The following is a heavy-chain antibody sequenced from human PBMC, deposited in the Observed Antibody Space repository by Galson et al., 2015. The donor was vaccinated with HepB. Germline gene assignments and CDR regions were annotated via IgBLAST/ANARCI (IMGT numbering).Heavy chain of an antibody. D-gene: IGHD2-15*01. CDR3: AKVPNFYCSGGNCYFDY. CDR1: GLTFSSYA. Sequence: SLRLSCAASGLTFSSYAMSWVRQAPGKGLEWVSGITGSGGSTYYADSVKGRLTISRDNSKNTLYLQMNSLRAEDTAIYYCAKVPNFYCSGGNCYFDYWGQGTLVTVSS. V-gene: IGHV3-23*01. J-gene: IGHJ4*02. CDR2: ITGSGGST.